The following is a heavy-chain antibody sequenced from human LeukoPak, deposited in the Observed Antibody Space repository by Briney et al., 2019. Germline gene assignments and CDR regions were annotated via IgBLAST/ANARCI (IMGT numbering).Heavy chain of an antibody. Sequence: SETLSLTCTVSGGSISSYYWSWIRQPPGKGLEWIGYIYYSGSTNYNPSLKSRVTISVDTPKNQFSLKLSSVTAADTAVYYCAKDDHDYGDYSGRYYWGRGTLVTVSS. D-gene: IGHD4-17*01. V-gene: IGHV4-59*01. CDR1: GGSISSYY. CDR2: IYYSGST. J-gene: IGHJ4*02. CDR3: AKDDHDYGDYSGRYY.